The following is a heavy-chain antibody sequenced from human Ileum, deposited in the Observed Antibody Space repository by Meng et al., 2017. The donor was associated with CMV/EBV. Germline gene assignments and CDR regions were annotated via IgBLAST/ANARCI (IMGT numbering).Heavy chain of an antibody. CDR3: TTGSAYSPPGQFHQ. V-gene: IGHV4-4*02. Sequence: QVQLQQSGPGLVTPSQSLSLTCAISGGSISRANWWTWVRQTPGQGLEWIGEVYRVGNAMYNPSLQSRLTISVDDSTNQVSLRLMSVTAADTAMYYCTTGSAYSPPGQFHQWGQGTLVTVSS. CDR2: VYRVGNA. D-gene: IGHD3-22*01. J-gene: IGHJ4*02. CDR1: GGSISRANW.